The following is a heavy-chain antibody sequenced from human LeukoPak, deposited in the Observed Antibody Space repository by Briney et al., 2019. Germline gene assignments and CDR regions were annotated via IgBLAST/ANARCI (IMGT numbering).Heavy chain of an antibody. CDR3: ARGELLYKTPTLPPDY. CDR2: INPNSGAT. D-gene: IGHD1-7*01. CDR1: GYTFTVYH. V-gene: IGHV1-2*02. Sequence: ASVKVSCKASGYTFTVYHMHWVRQAPGQGPEWMVWINPNSGATNFAQKFQGRVTMTRDTSIGTAYMELNRLRSDDTAVYYCARGELLYKTPTLPPDYWGQGTLVTVSS. J-gene: IGHJ4*02.